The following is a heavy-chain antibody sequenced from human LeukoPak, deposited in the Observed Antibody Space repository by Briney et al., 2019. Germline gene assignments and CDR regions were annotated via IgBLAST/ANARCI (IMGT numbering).Heavy chain of an antibody. J-gene: IGHJ5*02. Sequence: ASVKVSCKASGYTFTSYDINWARQATGQGLEWMGWMNPNSGNTGYAQKFQGRVTMTRNSSISTAYMELSSLRSEDTAVYYCARMDYYDSRDNWFDPWGQGTLVTVSS. D-gene: IGHD3-22*01. CDR2: MNPNSGNT. CDR3: ARMDYYDSRDNWFDP. CDR1: GYTFTSYD. V-gene: IGHV1-8*01.